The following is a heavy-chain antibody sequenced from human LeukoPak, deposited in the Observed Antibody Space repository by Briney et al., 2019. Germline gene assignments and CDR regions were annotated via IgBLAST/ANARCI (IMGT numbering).Heavy chain of an antibody. CDR3: ARDPLPKEGDYYYYYGMDV. CDR1: GYTFTGYY. V-gene: IGHV1-2*06. CDR2: INPNSGGT. D-gene: IGHD2-15*01. J-gene: IGHJ6*02. Sequence: ASVKVSCKASGYTFTGYYIHWVRQAPGQGLEWMGRINPNSGGTNYAQKFQGRVTMTRDTSISTAYMELSRLRSDDTAVYYCARDPLPKEGDYYYYYGMDVWGQGTTVTVSS.